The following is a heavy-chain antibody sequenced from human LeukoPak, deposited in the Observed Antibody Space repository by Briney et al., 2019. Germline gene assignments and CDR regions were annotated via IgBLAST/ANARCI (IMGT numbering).Heavy chain of an antibody. CDR1: GGSISSYY. Sequence: PSETLSLTCTVSGGSISSYYWSWIRQPPGKGLEWIGYIYYSGSTHYNPSLKSRVTISVDTSKNQFSLKLSSVTAADTAVYYCASESYYYDSRSDYWGQGTLVTVSS. V-gene: IGHV4-59*01. CDR2: IYYSGST. CDR3: ASESYYYDSRSDY. J-gene: IGHJ4*02. D-gene: IGHD3-22*01.